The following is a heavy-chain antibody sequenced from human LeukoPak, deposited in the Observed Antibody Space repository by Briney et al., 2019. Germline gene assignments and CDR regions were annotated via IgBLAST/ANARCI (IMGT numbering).Heavy chain of an antibody. J-gene: IGHJ5*02. CDR2: IYTSGST. Sequence: SETLSLTCTVSGGSISSGSYYWSWIRQPAGKGLEWIGRIYTSGSTNYNPSLKSRVTMSVDTSKNQFSLKLSSVTAADTAVYYCAREKQWRGGRFDPWGQGTLVTVSS. V-gene: IGHV4-61*02. D-gene: IGHD6-19*01. CDR3: AREKQWRGGRFDP. CDR1: GGSISSGSYY.